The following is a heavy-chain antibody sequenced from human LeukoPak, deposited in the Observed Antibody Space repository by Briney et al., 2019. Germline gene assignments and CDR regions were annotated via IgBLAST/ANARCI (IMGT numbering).Heavy chain of an antibody. Sequence: GGSLRLSCAASGFTFDDYAMHCVRQAPGKGLEWVSGISWNSGSIGYADSVKGRFTISRDNAKNSLYLQMNSLRAEDTALYYCAKEPHMVRGVIDYWGQGTLVTVSS. V-gene: IGHV3-9*01. CDR3: AKEPHMVRGVIDY. CDR2: ISWNSGSI. J-gene: IGHJ4*02. D-gene: IGHD3-10*01. CDR1: GFTFDDYA.